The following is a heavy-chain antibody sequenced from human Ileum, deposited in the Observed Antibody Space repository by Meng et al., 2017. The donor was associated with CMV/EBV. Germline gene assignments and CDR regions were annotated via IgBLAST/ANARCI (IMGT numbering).Heavy chain of an antibody. D-gene: IGHD4-23*01. CDR2: IWFDGGYK. CDR1: VFPFSCYA. Sequence: SVFPFSCYAMHWVRQAPGKGLEWVAVIWFDGGYKYYVDSVKGRFTISRDSSKNTLYLQMSSLRAEDTAVYYCAKDEDYGGNSAVGFDFWGHGTLVTVSS. V-gene: IGHV3-33*06. J-gene: IGHJ4*01. CDR3: AKDEDYGGNSAVGFDF.